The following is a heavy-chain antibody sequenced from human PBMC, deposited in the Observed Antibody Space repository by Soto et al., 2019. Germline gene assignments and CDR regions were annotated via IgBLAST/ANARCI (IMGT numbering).Heavy chain of an antibody. CDR3: ARVVMTTVTTRYFDL. D-gene: IGHD4-17*01. V-gene: IGHV4-30-2*01. Sequence: QLQLQESGSGLVKPSQTLSLTCAVSGGSISSGGYSWSWIRQPPGKGLEWIGYIYHSGSTYYNPSLKSRDTISVDRSKNQFSLKLSSGTAADTAVYYCARVVMTTVTTRYFDLWGRGTLVTVSS. CDR1: GGSISSGGYS. J-gene: IGHJ2*01. CDR2: IYHSGST.